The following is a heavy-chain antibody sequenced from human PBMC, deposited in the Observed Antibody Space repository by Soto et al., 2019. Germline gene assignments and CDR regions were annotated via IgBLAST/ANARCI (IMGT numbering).Heavy chain of an antibody. Sequence: HEHLVQSGAEVKRPGASLKVSCKASGYSFTGYYIHWVRQAPGQGLDWMGWINPDSGATNYAQNLQGRVTLTSDTSISTSSMDLTSLTSDDTAVYYCARGDYGTGGYPFPYVDYWGQGTLVIVSS. CDR1: GYSFTGYY. CDR3: ARGDYGTGGYPFPYVDY. D-gene: IGHD2-8*02. J-gene: IGHJ4*02. V-gene: IGHV1-2*02. CDR2: INPDSGAT.